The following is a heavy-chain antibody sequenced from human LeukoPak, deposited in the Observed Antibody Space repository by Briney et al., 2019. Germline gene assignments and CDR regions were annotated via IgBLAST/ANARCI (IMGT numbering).Heavy chain of an antibody. CDR2: ISYDGSNK. D-gene: IGHD6-13*01. Sequence: GGSLRLSCAASGFTFSSYGMHWVRQAPGKGLEWVAVISYDGSNKYYADSVKGRFTISRDNSKNTLYLQMNSLRAEDTAVYYCAKDSRWGSRVYYYYGMDVWGQGTPVTVSS. J-gene: IGHJ6*02. CDR3: AKDSRWGSRVYYYYGMDV. CDR1: GFTFSSYG. V-gene: IGHV3-30*18.